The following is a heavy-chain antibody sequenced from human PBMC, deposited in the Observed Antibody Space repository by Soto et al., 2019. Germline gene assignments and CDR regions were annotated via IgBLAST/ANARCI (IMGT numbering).Heavy chain of an antibody. D-gene: IGHD3-10*01. Sequence: QVQLVQSGAEVKKPGASVKVSCQASGYTFTSYGISWVRQAPGQGLEWMGWISAYNGNTNYAQKLQGRVTMTTDTSTSTAYMELRSLGSDDTAVYYCAKYAYYYGSGRPLQFDPWGQGTLVTVSS. CDR2: ISAYNGNT. CDR1: GYTFTSYG. J-gene: IGHJ5*02. CDR3: AKYAYYYGSGRPLQFDP. V-gene: IGHV1-18*04.